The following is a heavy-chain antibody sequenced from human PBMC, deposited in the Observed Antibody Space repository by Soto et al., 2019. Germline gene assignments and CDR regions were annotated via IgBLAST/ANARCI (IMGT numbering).Heavy chain of an antibody. CDR3: ARDPSFRGAVAGPPNWFAP. V-gene: IGHV1-69*08. CDR2: IIPILGIA. Sequence: QVQLVQSGAEVKKPGSSVKVSCKASGGTFSSYTISWVRQAPGQGLEWMGRIIPILGIANYAQKFQGRVTITADKSTSTAYMELSSLRSEDTAVYYCARDPSFRGAVAGPPNWFAPWGQGTLVTVSS. CDR1: GGTFSSYT. D-gene: IGHD6-19*01. J-gene: IGHJ5*02.